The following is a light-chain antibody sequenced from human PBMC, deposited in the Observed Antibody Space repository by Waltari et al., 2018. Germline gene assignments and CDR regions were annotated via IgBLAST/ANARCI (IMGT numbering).Light chain of an antibody. CDR2: EDT. V-gene: IGLV3-10*01. CDR3: YSSDTTGLRV. Sequence: YELTQPPSVSVSPGQTARITCSGHELPRKYAYWFQQKSGQAPRLVMYEDTKRPSGIPERFSGSSSGTVATLTITGAQVDDEADYYCYSSDTTGLRVFGGGTTVVVL. J-gene: IGLJ1*01. CDR1: ELPRKY.